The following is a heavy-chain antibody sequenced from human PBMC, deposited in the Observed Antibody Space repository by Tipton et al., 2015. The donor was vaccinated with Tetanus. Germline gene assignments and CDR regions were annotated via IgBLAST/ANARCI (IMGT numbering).Heavy chain of an antibody. D-gene: IGHD3/OR15-3a*01. CDR3: AKDFAPSSGLVRGVFIARYGMDV. V-gene: IGHV3-30*18. Sequence: SLRLSCAASGFTFSSYGMHWVRQAPGKGLEWVAVISYDGSNKYYADSVKGRFTISRDNSKNTLYLQMNSLRAEDTALYYCAKDFAPSSGLVRGVFIARYGMDVWGQGTTVTVSS. CDR2: ISYDGSNK. J-gene: IGHJ6*02. CDR1: GFTFSSYG.